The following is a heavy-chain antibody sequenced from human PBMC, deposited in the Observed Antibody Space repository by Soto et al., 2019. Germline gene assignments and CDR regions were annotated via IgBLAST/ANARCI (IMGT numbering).Heavy chain of an antibody. V-gene: IGHV3-30*18. J-gene: IGHJ4*02. D-gene: IGHD3-22*01. CDR3: AKEAPSSGYYARYYFDY. CDR1: GFTFSSYG. Sequence: PGGSLRLSCAASGFTFSSYGMHWVRQAPGKGLERVAVISYDGSNKYYADSVKGRFTISRDNSKNTLYLQMNSLRAEDTAVYYCAKEAPSSGYYARYYFDYWGQGTLVTVSS. CDR2: ISYDGSNK.